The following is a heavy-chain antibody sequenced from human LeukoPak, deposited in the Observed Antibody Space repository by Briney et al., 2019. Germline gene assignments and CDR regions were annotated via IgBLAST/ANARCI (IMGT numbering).Heavy chain of an antibody. Sequence: ASVKVSCKASGGTFSSYAISWVRQAPGQGLEWMGGIIPIFGTANYAQKFQGRVTITADESTSTAYMELSSLRSEDTAVYYCVAMIAARPTDVWGKGTTATVSS. D-gene: IGHD6-6*01. CDR1: GGTFSSYA. V-gene: IGHV1-69*13. CDR2: IIPIFGTA. J-gene: IGHJ6*04. CDR3: VAMIAARPTDV.